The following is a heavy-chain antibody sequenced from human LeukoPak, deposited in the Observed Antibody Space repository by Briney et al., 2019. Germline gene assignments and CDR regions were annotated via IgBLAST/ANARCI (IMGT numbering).Heavy chain of an antibody. V-gene: IGHV3-33*01. CDR2: IWYDGSNK. CDR3: ARDTIPYCSSTSCYFGVSGY. CDR1: GFTFSSYG. Sequence: QSGRSLRLSCAASGFTFSSYGMHWVRQAPGKGLEWVAVIWYDGSNKYYADSVKGRFTISRDNSKNTLYLQMNSLRAEDTAVYYCARDTIPYCSSTSCYFGVSGYWGQGTLVTVSS. D-gene: IGHD2-2*01. J-gene: IGHJ4*02.